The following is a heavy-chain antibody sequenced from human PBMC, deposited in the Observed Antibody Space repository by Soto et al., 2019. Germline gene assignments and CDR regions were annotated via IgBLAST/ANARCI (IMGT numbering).Heavy chain of an antibody. CDR2: IIPIFGTA. D-gene: IGHD2-21*01. V-gene: IGHV1-69*06. CDR3: AGDRPGPLWYSSGMDV. J-gene: IGHJ6*02. CDR1: GGTFSSYA. Sequence: SVKVSCKASGGTFSSYAISWVRQAPGQGLEWMGGIIPIFGTANYAQKFQGRVTITADKSTSTAYMELSSLRSEDTAVYYCAGDRPGPLWYSSGMDVWAKGPRSPSP.